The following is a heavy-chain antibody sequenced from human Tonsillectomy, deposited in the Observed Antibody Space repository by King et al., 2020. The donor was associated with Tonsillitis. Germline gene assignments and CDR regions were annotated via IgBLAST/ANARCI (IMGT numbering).Heavy chain of an antibody. CDR3: APRFTGSYYDY. V-gene: IGHV3-23*01. CDR2: IYSGGGST. D-gene: IGHD1-26*01. Sequence: VQLQESGGGLVQSGGFLRLSCAASGFTFSSYATSWVRQAPGKGLEWVSGIYSGGGSTFYADSVKGRFTVSRDNTKNTLYLQMNSLRAEDTAVYYCAPRFTGSYYDYWGQGTLVTVSS. J-gene: IGHJ4*02. CDR1: GFTFSSYA.